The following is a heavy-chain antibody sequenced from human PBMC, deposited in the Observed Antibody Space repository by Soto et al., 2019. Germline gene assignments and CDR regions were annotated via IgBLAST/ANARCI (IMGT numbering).Heavy chain of an antibody. CDR3: ARGYCTSSACHWNFDY. D-gene: IGHD2-8*02. J-gene: IGHJ4*02. CDR1: GFTFSSYE. CDR2: ITSTGSTR. V-gene: IGHV3-48*03. Sequence: GGSLRLSCAASGFTFSSYEMNWVRQAPGKGLEWVSDITSTGSTRYYADSVKGRFTISRDNAKNSLYLQMNSLRAEDTAVYYCARGYCTSSACHWNFDYWGQGTLVTVSS.